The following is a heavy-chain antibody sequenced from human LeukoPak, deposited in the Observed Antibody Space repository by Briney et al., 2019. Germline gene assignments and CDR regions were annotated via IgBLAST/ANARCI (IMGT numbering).Heavy chain of an antibody. Sequence: PSETLSLTCTVSGGSISGYYWTWIRQPPGKGLEWMGYVYYSGSTSYNPSLKGRVTMSVDTSKNQFSLKLSCVTAADTAVYYCARYFCSGGRCSPFDYWGQGTLVTVSS. CDR2: VYYSGST. CDR1: GGSISGYY. V-gene: IGHV4-59*08. J-gene: IGHJ4*02. D-gene: IGHD2-15*01. CDR3: ARYFCSGGRCSPFDY.